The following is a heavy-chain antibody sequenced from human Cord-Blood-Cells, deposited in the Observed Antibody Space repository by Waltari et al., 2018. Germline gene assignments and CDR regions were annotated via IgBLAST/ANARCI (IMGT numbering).Heavy chain of an antibody. J-gene: IGHJ3*02. CDR3: ARERVGADAFDI. CDR2: IKQDGSEK. V-gene: IGHV3-7*01. D-gene: IGHD1-26*01. CDR1: GFTFSSYW. Sequence: EVQLVESGGGLVQPGGSLRLSCAASGFTFSSYWMNWVRQAPGKGLEWVANIKQDGSEKYYVDSLKGRSTISRDNAKNSLYLQMNSLRAEDTAVYYCARERVGADAFDIWGQGTMVTVSS.